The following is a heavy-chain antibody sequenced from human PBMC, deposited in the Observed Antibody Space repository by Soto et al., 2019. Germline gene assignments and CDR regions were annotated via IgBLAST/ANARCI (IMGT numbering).Heavy chain of an antibody. CDR1: GYPFTSYA. V-gene: IGHV1-3*05. CDR3: ARGSGPRIECH. J-gene: IGHJ4*02. Sequence: QVQLVQSGAEEKKPGASVKVSCKASGYPFTSYAMHWVRQAPGQRLEWMGWINAGNGNTKYSQKFQGRVTITRDTTASTAYMELSSLRSEDTAVDYCARGSGPRIECHWGQGTLVTVSS. CDR2: INAGNGNT. D-gene: IGHD5-12*01.